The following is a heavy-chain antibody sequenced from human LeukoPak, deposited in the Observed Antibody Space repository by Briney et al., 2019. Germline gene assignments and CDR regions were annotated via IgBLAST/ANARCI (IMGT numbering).Heavy chain of an antibody. D-gene: IGHD5-12*01. CDR1: GYSFGDYG. CDR3: ARDDSGAKVDIDY. J-gene: IGHJ4*02. CDR2: ISAYNGNR. V-gene: IGHV1-18*01. Sequence: GASVKVSCKASGYSFGDYGFSWVRQAPGQGLEWLGWISAYNGNRNYAQKVEGRVTMTTDTSTSTAYLELRGLRPDDTAVYNCARDDSGAKVDIDYWGQGTLLIVSS.